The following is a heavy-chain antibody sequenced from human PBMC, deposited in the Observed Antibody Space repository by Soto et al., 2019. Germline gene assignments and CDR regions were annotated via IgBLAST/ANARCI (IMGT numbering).Heavy chain of an antibody. CDR3: ARSALPPAFVDY. J-gene: IGHJ4*02. V-gene: IGHV3-66*01. CDR2: IFPGGST. D-gene: IGHD2-15*01. CDR1: GFTVSSNY. Sequence: EVQLMESGGGLVQPGGSLRLSCAASGFTVSSNYMNWVRQAPGKGLEWVSVIFPGGSTYYADSVKGRFTISRDISKNTVYLQMNSLSAEDTAVYFCARSALPPAFVDYWGQGTLVTVSS.